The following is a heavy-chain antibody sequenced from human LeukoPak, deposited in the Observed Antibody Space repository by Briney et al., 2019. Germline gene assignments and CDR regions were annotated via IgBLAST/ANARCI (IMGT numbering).Heavy chain of an antibody. D-gene: IGHD1/OR15-1a*01. CDR1: GFTFSSYA. Sequence: PGESLRLSCAASGFTFSSYAMSWVRQAPGKGREWVSAISGSSGSTYSADSVEGRFTISRDNSKNTLYLQMNSLRAEDTAVYYCAKDGISNNNLWDWFGPWGQGTLVTVSS. CDR3: AKDGISNNNLWDWFGP. J-gene: IGHJ5*02. CDR2: ISGSSGST. V-gene: IGHV3-23*01.